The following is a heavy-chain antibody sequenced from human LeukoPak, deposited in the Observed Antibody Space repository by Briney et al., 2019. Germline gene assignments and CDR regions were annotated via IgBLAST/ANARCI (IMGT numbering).Heavy chain of an antibody. V-gene: IGHV4-4*02. D-gene: IGHD3-22*01. CDR1: GGSISSSNW. CDR2: IYYSGST. CDR3: ARASYDSSGYYLPLYFDY. J-gene: IGHJ4*02. Sequence: PSGTLSLTCAVSGGSISSSNWWSWVRQPPGKGLEWIGYIYYSGSTYYNPSLKSRVTISVDTSKNQFSLKLSSVTAADTAVYYCARASYDSSGYYLPLYFDYWGQGTLVTVSS.